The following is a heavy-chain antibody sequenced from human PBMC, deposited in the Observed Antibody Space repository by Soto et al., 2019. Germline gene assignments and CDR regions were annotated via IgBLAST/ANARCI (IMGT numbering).Heavy chain of an antibody. CDR1: GFTFSSYS. CDR2: ISSSSSTI. D-gene: IGHD4-17*01. Sequence: GGSLRLSCAASGFTFSSYSMNWVRQAPGKGLEWVSYISSSSSTIYYADSVKGRFTISRDNAKNSLYLQMNSLRAEDTAVYYCARCYGDYAAFDIWGQGTMVTVS. J-gene: IGHJ3*02. V-gene: IGHV3-48*01. CDR3: ARCYGDYAAFDI.